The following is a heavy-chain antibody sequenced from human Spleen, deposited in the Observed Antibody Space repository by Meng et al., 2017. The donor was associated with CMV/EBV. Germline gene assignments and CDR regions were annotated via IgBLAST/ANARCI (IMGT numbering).Heavy chain of an antibody. Sequence: GESLKISCAASGFSFSSYGMQWVRQAPGKGLEWVAFIRYDGSNKYYVDSVKGRFTISRDNSKNMLYLQMNSLRVADTAVYYCAKQLRWEGWFDPWGQGTLVTVSS. CDR2: IRYDGSNK. V-gene: IGHV3-30*02. J-gene: IGHJ5*02. CDR1: GFSFSSYG. CDR3: AKQLRWEGWFDP. D-gene: IGHD4-23*01.